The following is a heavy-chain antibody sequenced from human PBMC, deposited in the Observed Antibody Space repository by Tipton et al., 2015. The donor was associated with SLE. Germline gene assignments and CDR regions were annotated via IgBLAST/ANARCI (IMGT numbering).Heavy chain of an antibody. Sequence: TLSLTCTVSGASISSFSYYWGWIRQPPGKGLEWIGNMYYTGSTYYNPSLKSRVTISVDTSKNQFSLKLSSVTAADTAVYYCARAGRAWNLFDYWGQGTLVTVSS. J-gene: IGHJ4*02. CDR2: MYYTGST. CDR1: GASISSFSYY. V-gene: IGHV4-39*07. CDR3: ARAGRAWNLFDY. D-gene: IGHD1-1*01.